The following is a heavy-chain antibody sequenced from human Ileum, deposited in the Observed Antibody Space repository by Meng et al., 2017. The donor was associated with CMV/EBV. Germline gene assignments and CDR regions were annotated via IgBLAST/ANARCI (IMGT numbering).Heavy chain of an antibody. D-gene: IGHD6-13*01. Sequence: GESLKTSCAASGSTSSTYWMSWVRQAPGKGLEWVAQIKADGSEKYYVDSVKGRFAISRDNAKNSVYLLMNSLRVDDTAVYCCARDPSSPVPIDSWGQGTLVTVSS. CDR3: ARDPSSPVPIDS. CDR1: GSTSSTYW. V-gene: IGHV3-7*01. CDR2: IKADGSEK. J-gene: IGHJ4*02.